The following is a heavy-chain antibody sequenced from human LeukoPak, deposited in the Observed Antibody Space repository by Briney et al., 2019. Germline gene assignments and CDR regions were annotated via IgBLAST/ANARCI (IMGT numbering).Heavy chain of an antibody. CDR2: INHRGST. CDR3: AKVSRGRYCSGGSCYSGSWYFDY. D-gene: IGHD2-15*01. J-gene: IGHJ4*02. V-gene: IGHV4-34*01. Sequence: PSETPSLTCAVYGGAFSGYYWSWIRPPPGKGVGGIGGINHRGSTNYNPSLKSRVTISVDTSKNQFSLKLSSVTAADTAVYYCAKVSRGRYCSGGSCYSGSWYFDYWGQGTLVTVSS. CDR1: GGAFSGYY.